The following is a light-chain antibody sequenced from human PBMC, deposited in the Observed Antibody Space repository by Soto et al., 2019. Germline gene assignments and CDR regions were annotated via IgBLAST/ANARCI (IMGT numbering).Light chain of an antibody. J-gene: IGKJ1*01. CDR1: QSVSSSY. CDR2: AAS. V-gene: IGKV3-20*01. CDR3: QQYGDSPWT. Sequence: EIVLTQSPGTLSLSPGERATLSCRASQSVSSSYLAWYQQKPGQAPRLLIYAASYRATGVPDRFSGSESGTDFTLTISRLEPEDLAVYFCQQYGDSPWTFGQGTKVESK.